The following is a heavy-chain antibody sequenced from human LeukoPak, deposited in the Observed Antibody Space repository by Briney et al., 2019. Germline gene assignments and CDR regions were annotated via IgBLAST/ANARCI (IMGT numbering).Heavy chain of an antibody. V-gene: IGHV3-43*02. CDR2: ISGDGGST. Sequence: PGGSLRLSCAASGFTVSSNYMSWVRQAPGKGLEWVSLISGDGGSTYYADSVKGRFTISRDNSKNSLYLQMNSLRTEDTAFYYCAKARRGSGWYGTDGYWGQGTLVTVSS. CDR3: AKARRGSGWYGTDGY. J-gene: IGHJ4*02. D-gene: IGHD6-19*01. CDR1: GFTVSSNY.